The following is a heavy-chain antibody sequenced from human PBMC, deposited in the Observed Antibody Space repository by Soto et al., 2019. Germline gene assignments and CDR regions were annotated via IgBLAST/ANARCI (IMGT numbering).Heavy chain of an antibody. D-gene: IGHD2-2*01. J-gene: IGHJ6*02. CDR2: MNPNSGST. CDR1: GYTFTSYD. V-gene: IGHV1-8*01. CDR3: ARGPPYQLTYGVHYYYGMDV. Sequence: ASVKVSCKASGYTFTSYDINWVRQATGQGLEWMGWMNPNSGSTGYAQKFQGRVTMTRNTSISTAYMELSSLRSEDTAVYYCARGPPYQLTYGVHYYYGMDVWGQGTTVTVSS.